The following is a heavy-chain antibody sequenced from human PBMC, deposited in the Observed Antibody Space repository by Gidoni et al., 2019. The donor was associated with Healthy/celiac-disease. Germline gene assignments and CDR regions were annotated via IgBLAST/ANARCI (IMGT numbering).Heavy chain of an antibody. Sequence: QVQLQQWGAGPLKPSETLSPTRAVYGGSFSGYYWRWTRQPPGKGLEWIGEINHSGSTNYNPSLKSRVTISVDTSKNQFSLKLSSVTAADTAGYYCARAGSGVVAATPRMSMRLRFDPWGQGTLVTVSS. J-gene: IGHJ5*02. CDR2: INHSGST. D-gene: IGHD2-15*01. V-gene: IGHV4-34*01. CDR1: GGSFSGYY. CDR3: ARAGSGVVAATPRMSMRLRFDP.